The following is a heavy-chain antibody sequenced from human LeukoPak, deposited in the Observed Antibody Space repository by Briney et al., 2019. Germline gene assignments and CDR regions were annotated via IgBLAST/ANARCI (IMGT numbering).Heavy chain of an antibody. V-gene: IGHV1-2*02. CDR2: INPNTGGT. D-gene: IGHD5-12*01. Sequence: ASVKVSCKASGYTFTDYYTYWVRQARGQGLEWMGRINPNTGGTNYAQKFQGRVTMTRDTSISTAYMELSRLTSDDTAVYYCAKDFQATPINWGQGTLVTVSS. CDR1: GYTFTDYY. CDR3: AKDFQATPIN. J-gene: IGHJ4*02.